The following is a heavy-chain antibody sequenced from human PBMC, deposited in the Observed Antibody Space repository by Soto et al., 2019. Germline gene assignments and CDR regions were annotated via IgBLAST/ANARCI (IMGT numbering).Heavy chain of an antibody. CDR2: IYYSGST. J-gene: IGHJ6*04. Sequence: SETLSLTCTVSGGSISSGDYYWSWIRQPPGKGLEWIGYIYYSGSTYYNPSLKSRVTISVDTSKNQFSLKLSSVTAADTAVYYCARAIPTPRYYYFYGMDVWGEGPTVTVSS. CDR1: GGSISSGDYY. D-gene: IGHD2-21*01. V-gene: IGHV4-30-4*01. CDR3: ARAIPTPRYYYFYGMDV.